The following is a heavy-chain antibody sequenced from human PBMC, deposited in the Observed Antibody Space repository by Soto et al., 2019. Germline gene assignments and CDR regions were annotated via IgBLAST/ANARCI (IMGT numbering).Heavy chain of an antibody. CDR3: ARATYYDFWSGYYMGGNWFDP. V-gene: IGHV4-31*03. CDR1: GGSISSGGYY. CDR2: IYYSGST. J-gene: IGHJ5*02. D-gene: IGHD3-3*01. Sequence: QVQLQESGPGLVKPSQTLSLTCTVSGGSISSGGYYWSWIRQHPGKGLEWIGYIYYSGSTYYNPSLKSRVTISVDTSKNQFSLKLSSVTAADTAVYYCARATYYDFWSGYYMGGNWFDPWGQGTLVTVSS.